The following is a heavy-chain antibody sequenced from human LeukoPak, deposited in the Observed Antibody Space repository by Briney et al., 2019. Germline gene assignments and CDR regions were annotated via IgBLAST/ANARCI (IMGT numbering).Heavy chain of an antibody. CDR1: GFTFSSYA. J-gene: IGHJ4*02. V-gene: IGHV3-23*01. D-gene: IGHD4-17*01. Sequence: PGGSLRLSCAASGFTFSSYAMSWVCQAPGKGLEWVSAISGSGGSTYYADSVKGRFTISRDNSKNTLYLQMNSLRAEDTAVYYCAKDRTYGDYKRGAFDYWGQGTLVTVSS. CDR3: AKDRTYGDYKRGAFDY. CDR2: ISGSGGST.